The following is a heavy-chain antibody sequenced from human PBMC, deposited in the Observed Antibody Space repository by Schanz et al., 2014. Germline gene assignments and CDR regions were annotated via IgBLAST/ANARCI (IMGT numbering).Heavy chain of an antibody. V-gene: IGHV1-2*02. Sequence: QVQLVQSGAEVKKPGASLKVSCKASGYTYTTYAITWVRQAPGQGLEWMGWIDPNSGGTNYAQKFQGRVTMTSDTSITTVYMELSRLTSDDTAVYYCARGHYGLDVWGPGTSVTVSS. CDR1: GYTYTTYA. CDR3: ARGHYGLDV. D-gene: IGHD3-10*01. J-gene: IGHJ6*02. CDR2: IDPNSGGT.